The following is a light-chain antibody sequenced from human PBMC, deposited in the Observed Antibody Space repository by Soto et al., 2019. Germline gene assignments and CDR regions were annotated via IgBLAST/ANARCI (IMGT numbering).Light chain of an antibody. CDR1: SSNIGSNN. Sequence: QSVLTQSPSASGTPGQRVTISCSGSSSNIGSNNVNWYQHLPGTAPKLLIYSNNQRPSGVPDRFSGSKSGTSASLAISGLQSEDEADYYCAAWDDSLNGLFVFGTGTKLTVL. J-gene: IGLJ1*01. CDR3: AAWDDSLNGLFV. CDR2: SNN. V-gene: IGLV1-44*01.